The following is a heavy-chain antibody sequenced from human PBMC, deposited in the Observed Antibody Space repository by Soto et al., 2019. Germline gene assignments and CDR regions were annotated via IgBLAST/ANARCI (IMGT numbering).Heavy chain of an antibody. V-gene: IGHV3-30*18. Sequence: QVQLVESEGGVVQPGRSLRLSCAASGFTFSSYGMHWVRQAPGKGLEWVAVISYDGSNKYYADSVKGRFTISRDNSKNTLYLQMNSLRAEDTAVYYCAKERDIVVVVAPLDYWGQGTLVTVSS. D-gene: IGHD2-15*01. J-gene: IGHJ4*02. CDR3: AKERDIVVVVAPLDY. CDR1: GFTFSSYG. CDR2: ISYDGSNK.